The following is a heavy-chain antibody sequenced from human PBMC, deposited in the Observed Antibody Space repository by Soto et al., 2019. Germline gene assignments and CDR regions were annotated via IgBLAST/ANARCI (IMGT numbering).Heavy chain of an antibody. Sequence: GGSLRLSCAASGFTFSIFAMSWVRQSPGKGLEWVSTISGSGGSTYYADAVKGRFTISRDNSMGTLYLQMKSLRVEDTAIYYCAREVAQRGKYGMDVWGQGPMVTVSS. CDR2: ISGSGGST. D-gene: IGHD1-1*01. J-gene: IGHJ6*02. V-gene: IGHV3-23*01. CDR1: GFTFSIFA. CDR3: AREVAQRGKYGMDV.